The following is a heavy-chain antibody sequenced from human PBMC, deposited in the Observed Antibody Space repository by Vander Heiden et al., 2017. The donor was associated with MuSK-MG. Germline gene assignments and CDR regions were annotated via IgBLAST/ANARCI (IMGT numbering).Heavy chain of an antibody. D-gene: IGHD4-17*01. J-gene: IGHJ4*02. Sequence: QVQLVESGGGVVQPGRSLRLSCAASGFTFSSYGMHWVRQAPGKGLEWVAVIWYDGSNKYYADSVKGRFTISRDNSKNTLYLQMNSLRAEDTAVYYCARVGATVTTDRGGYFDYWGQGTLVTVSS. CDR2: IWYDGSNK. V-gene: IGHV3-33*01. CDR1: GFTFSSYG. CDR3: ARVGATVTTDRGGYFDY.